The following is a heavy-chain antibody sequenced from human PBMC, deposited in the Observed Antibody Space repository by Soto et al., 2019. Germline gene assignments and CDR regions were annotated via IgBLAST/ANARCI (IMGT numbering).Heavy chain of an antibody. J-gene: IGHJ4*02. CDR1: GFSLTTTGVG. CDR2: IYWDDDK. CDR3: AHRAVLCSGGTCSSQPFEF. Sequence: QITLKESGPTLVKPTQTLTLTCTFSGFSLTTTGVGVGWIRQPPRKALEWLAIIYWDDDKRYSPTLKRRITISTDTSKNLVVLTITNMDPVDTGTYFCAHRAVLCSGGTCSSQPFEFRGQGTLVTVSS. V-gene: IGHV2-5*02. D-gene: IGHD2-15*01.